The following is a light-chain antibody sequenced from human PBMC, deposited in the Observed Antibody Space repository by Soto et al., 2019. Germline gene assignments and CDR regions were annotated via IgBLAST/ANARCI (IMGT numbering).Light chain of an antibody. J-gene: IGKJ4*01. CDR2: GAS. V-gene: IGKV3-20*01. CDR3: QQYAASPLT. Sequence: EIVLTQSPDTLSLSPGERATLSCRASQSVSNNYLAWYQHKPGQAPRLLTYGASSRATGLPDRFTGSGSGTDFTLTISRLEPEDFAVYFCQQYAASPLTFGGGTKVEIK. CDR1: QSVSNNY.